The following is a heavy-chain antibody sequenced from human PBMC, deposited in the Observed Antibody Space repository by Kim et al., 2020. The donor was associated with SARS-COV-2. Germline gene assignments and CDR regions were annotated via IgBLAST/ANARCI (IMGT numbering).Heavy chain of an antibody. CDR3: ARDRDIGEAIAIFSDFD. V-gene: IGHV3-48*01. Sequence: GGSLRLSCAASGFTFSSYSMNWVRQAPGKGLEWVSYISSTSSTINYADTVQGRFTISRDNAKNTRYLQMYSQRVDDKAAYNCARDRDIGEAIAIFSDFD. CDR2: ISSTSSTI. D-gene: IGHD2-21*01. J-gene: IGHJ5*02. CDR1: GFTFSSYS.